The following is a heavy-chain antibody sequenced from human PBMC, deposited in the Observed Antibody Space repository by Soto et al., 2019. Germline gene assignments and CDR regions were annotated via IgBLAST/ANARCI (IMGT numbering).Heavy chain of an antibody. CDR2: IYYSGSI. Sequence: PSETLSLTCTVSGGSVSSDYWSWIRQPPGKGMEWIGYIYYSGSINYNPSLKSRVTMSVDTSKNQFSLKLNSVTAADTAFYYCARGLFSNSWTPYVWGQGTLVTVSS. V-gene: IGHV4-59*02. J-gene: IGHJ4*02. D-gene: IGHD6-13*01. CDR1: GGSVSSDY. CDR3: ARGLFSNSWTPYV.